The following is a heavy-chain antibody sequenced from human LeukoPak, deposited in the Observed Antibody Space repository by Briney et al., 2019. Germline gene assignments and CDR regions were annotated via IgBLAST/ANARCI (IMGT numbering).Heavy chain of an antibody. D-gene: IGHD3-22*01. CDR1: GGSISSYY. V-gene: IGHV4-4*09. J-gene: IGHJ4*02. CDR3: ARGGSSGYRYYFDY. CDR2: IYTSGST. Sequence: SETLSLTCTVSGGSISSYYWSWIRQPPGKGLEWIGYIYTSGSTNYNPSLKSRVTISVDTSKSQFSLKLSSVTAADTAVYYCARGGSSGYRYYFDYWGQGTLVTVSS.